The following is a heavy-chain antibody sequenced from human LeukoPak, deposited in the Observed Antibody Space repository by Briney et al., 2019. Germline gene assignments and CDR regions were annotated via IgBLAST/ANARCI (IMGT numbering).Heavy chain of an antibody. Sequence: SQTLSLTCTVSGGSISSGSYYWSWIRQPAGKGLEWIGRFYTSGSTNYNPSLKSRVTISVDTSKNQFSLKLSSVTAADTAVYYCARGYSSSWYDSYYFDYWGQGTLVTVSS. CDR3: ARGYSSSWYDSYYFDY. CDR2: FYTSGST. V-gene: IGHV4-61*02. CDR1: GGSISSGSYY. J-gene: IGHJ4*02. D-gene: IGHD6-13*01.